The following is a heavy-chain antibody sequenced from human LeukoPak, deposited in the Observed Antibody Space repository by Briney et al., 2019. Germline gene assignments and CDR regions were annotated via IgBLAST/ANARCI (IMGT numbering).Heavy chain of an antibody. CDR3: ARLRYYDFWSGYIY. CDR1: GGSISSSSYY. Sequence: SETLSLTCTVSGGSISSSSYYWGWIRQPPGKGLEWIGCIYYSGSTYYNPSLKSRVTISVDTSKNQFSLKLSSVTAADTAVYYCARLRYYDFWSGYIYWGQGTLVTVSS. D-gene: IGHD3-3*01. V-gene: IGHV4-39*01. J-gene: IGHJ4*02. CDR2: IYYSGST.